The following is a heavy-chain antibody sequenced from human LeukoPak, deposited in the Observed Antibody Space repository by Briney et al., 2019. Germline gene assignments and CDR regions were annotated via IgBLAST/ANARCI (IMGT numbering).Heavy chain of an antibody. Sequence: SETLSLTCNVSGDSISSGTYYWSWMRQPAGKGLEWIGRIYSSGSTNSSPSLKSRVTISVDTSKNQFFLKLSSVTAADTAVYYCARGRALYAFDIWGQGTMVTVSS. V-gene: IGHV4-61*02. J-gene: IGHJ3*02. CDR3: ARGRALYAFDI. CDR2: IYSSGST. CDR1: GDSISSGTYY.